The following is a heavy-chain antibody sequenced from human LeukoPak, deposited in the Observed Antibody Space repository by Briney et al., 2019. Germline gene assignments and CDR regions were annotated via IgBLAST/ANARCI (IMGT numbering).Heavy chain of an antibody. CDR2: INHSGST. V-gene: IGHV4-34*01. D-gene: IGHD3-3*01. CDR1: GGSFSGYY. CDR3: ARVIGITIFGVVMVPWFDP. J-gene: IGHJ5*02. Sequence: PSETLSLTCAVYGGSFSGYYWSWIRQPPGKGLEWIGEINHSGSTNYNPSLKSRVTISVDTSKNQFSLKLSSVTAADTAVYYCARVIGITIFGVVMVPWFDPWGQGTLVTVSS.